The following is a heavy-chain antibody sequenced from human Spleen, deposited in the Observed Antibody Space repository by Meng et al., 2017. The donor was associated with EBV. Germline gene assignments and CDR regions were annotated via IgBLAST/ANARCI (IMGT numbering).Heavy chain of an antibody. CDR2: IYYTGTT. Sequence: QVQLQETGPRLVNPSQTRSLPGAVSGDSISSGGYHWNWIRQPPGKGLEWIGNIYYTGTTYYNPSLASRVTISVDTSKNQFSLKLTSVTAADAAVYYCARDSPVSHFDYWGQGTLVTVSS. V-gene: IGHV4-30-4*01. CDR3: ARDSPVSHFDY. J-gene: IGHJ4*02. D-gene: IGHD3-22*01. CDR1: GDSISSGGYH.